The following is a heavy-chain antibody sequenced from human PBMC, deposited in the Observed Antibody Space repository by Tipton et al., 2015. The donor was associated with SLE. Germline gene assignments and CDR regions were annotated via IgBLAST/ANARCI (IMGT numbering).Heavy chain of an antibody. CDR3: ARDLSGAHYDL. D-gene: IGHD3-3*01. CDR2: IYYSGST. CDR1: GGSISSYY. J-gene: IGHJ2*01. Sequence: TLSLTCTVSGGSISSYYWSWIRQPPGKGLEWIGYIYYSGSTNYNPSLKSRVTTSVDTSKNQFSLNLSSVTAADTAVYYCARDLSGAHYDLWGRGTLVTVSS. V-gene: IGHV4-59*01.